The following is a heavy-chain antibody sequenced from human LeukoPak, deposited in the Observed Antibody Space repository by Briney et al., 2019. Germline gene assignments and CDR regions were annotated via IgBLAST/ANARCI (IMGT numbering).Heavy chain of an antibody. V-gene: IGHV3-21*01. Sequence: GGSLRLSCAASGFTFSTYSMNWVRQAPGKGLEWVSSISSSSSYIYYADSVKGRFTISRDNAKNSLYLQMNSLRAEDTAVYYCARSYYDSSGYYIHWGQGTLVTVSS. CDR3: ARSYYDSSGYYIH. CDR2: ISSSSSYI. J-gene: IGHJ4*02. D-gene: IGHD3-22*01. CDR1: GFTFSTYS.